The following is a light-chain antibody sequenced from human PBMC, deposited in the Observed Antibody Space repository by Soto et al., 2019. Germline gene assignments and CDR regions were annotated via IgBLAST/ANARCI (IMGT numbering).Light chain of an antibody. CDR2: DAS. V-gene: IGKV1-5*01. Sequence: GDRVTITCRASQSISSWLAWYQQKPGKAPKFLIYDASNLESGVPSRFGGSGSGAEFNFTITGLQPDDFATYFCQQYYTYSTFGQGTKVDIK. J-gene: IGKJ1*01. CDR3: QQYYTYST. CDR1: QSISSW.